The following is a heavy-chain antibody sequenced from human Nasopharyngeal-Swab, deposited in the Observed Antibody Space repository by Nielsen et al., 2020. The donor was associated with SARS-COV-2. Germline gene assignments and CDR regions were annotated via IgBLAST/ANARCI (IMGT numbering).Heavy chain of an antibody. D-gene: IGHD3-10*01. CDR3: AILYYYGSGSHSQFDY. J-gene: IGHJ4*02. CDR2: INPSGGST. Sequence: ASVKVSCKASGYTFTSYYMHWARQAPGQGLEWMGIINPSGGSTSYAQKFQGRVTMTRDTSTSTVYMELSSLRSEDTAVYYCAILYYYGSGSHSQFDYWGQGTLVTVSS. CDR1: GYTFTSYY. V-gene: IGHV1-46*01.